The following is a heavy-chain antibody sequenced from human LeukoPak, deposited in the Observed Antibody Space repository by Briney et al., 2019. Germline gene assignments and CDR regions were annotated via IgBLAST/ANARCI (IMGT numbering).Heavy chain of an antibody. CDR2: ISGSGGST. Sequence: GGPLRLSCAASGFTFSSYAMSWVRQAPGKGLEWVSAISGSGGSTYYADSVKGRFTISRDNSKNTLYLQMNSLRAEDTAVYYCAKDREGYSSSWYQIWGQGTLVSVSS. V-gene: IGHV3-23*01. CDR3: AKDREGYSSSWYQI. D-gene: IGHD6-13*01. J-gene: IGHJ4*02. CDR1: GFTFSSYA.